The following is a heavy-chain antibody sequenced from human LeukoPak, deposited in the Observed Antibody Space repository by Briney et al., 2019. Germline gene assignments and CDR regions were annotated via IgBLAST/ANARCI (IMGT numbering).Heavy chain of an antibody. J-gene: IGHJ6*03. D-gene: IGHD3-22*01. CDR3: ARRVVRYYYDSSGYYPVGYMDV. CDR1: GGSISSSSYY. V-gene: IGHV4-39*07. CDR2: IYYSGRT. Sequence: PSETLSLTCTVSGGSISSSSYYWGWIRQPPGKGLEWIGSIYYSGRTYYNPSLKSRVTISVDTSKNQFSLKLSSVTAADTAVYYCARRVVRYYYDSSGYYPVGYMDVWGKGTTVTISS.